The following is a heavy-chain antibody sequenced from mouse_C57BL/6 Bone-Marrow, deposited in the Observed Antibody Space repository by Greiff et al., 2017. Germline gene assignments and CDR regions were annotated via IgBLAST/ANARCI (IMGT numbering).Heavy chain of an antibody. CDR1: GYSFTDYN. D-gene: IGHD2-4*01. Sequence: EVKLLESGPELVKPGASVKISCKASGYSFTDYNMNWVKQSNGKSLEWIGVINPNYGTTSYNQKFKGKATLTVDPSSSTAYMQLNSLTSEDSAVFYGARGYDYDYAMDYWGQGTSVTVSS. CDR3: ARGYDYDYAMDY. V-gene: IGHV1-39*01. CDR2: INPNYGTT. J-gene: IGHJ4*01.